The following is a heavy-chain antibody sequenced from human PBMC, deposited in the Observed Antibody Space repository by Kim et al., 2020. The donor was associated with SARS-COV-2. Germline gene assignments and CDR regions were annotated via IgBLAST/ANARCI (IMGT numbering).Heavy chain of an antibody. Sequence: SETLSLTCAVYGGSFSGYYWSWIRQPPGKGLEWIGEINHSGSTNYNPSLKSRVTISVDTSKNQFSLKLSSVTAADTAVYYCARGYDFGLAPLDYWGQGTLVTVSS. J-gene: IGHJ4*02. V-gene: IGHV4-34*01. CDR1: GGSFSGYY. D-gene: IGHD3-3*01. CDR2: INHSGST. CDR3: ARGYDFGLAPLDY.